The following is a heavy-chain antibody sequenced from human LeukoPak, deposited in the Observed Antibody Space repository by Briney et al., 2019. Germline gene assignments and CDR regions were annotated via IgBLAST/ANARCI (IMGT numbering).Heavy chain of an antibody. CDR3: ARLIMITFGGVYKNDAFDI. CDR2: INHSGST. D-gene: IGHD3-16*01. J-gene: IGHJ3*02. Sequence: SETLSLTCAVYGGSFSGYYWNWIRQPPGKGLEWIGEINHSGSTNYNPSLKSRVTISVDTSKNQFSLKLSSVTAADTAVYYCARLIMITFGGVYKNDAFDIWGQGTMVTVSS. V-gene: IGHV4-34*01. CDR1: GGSFSGYY.